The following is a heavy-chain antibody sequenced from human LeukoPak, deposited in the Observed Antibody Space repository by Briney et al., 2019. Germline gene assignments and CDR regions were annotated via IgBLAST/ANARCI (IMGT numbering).Heavy chain of an antibody. Sequence: SETQSLTCTVSGRYISSSSYYWGWVRQPPGKGREWLGCFYYCERHSYNPSLKSRVTISVDTSKNQFSLKLSSVTAADTAVYYCARDVRRYDILTGYIGGGAFDIWGQGTMVTVSS. J-gene: IGHJ3*02. CDR3: ARDVRRYDILTGYIGGGAFDI. CDR1: GRYISSSSYY. CDR2: FYYCERH. V-gene: IGHV4-39*07. D-gene: IGHD3-9*01.